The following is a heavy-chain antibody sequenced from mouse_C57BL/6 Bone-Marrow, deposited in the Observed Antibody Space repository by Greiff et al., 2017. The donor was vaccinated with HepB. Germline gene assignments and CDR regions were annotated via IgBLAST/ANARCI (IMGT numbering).Heavy chain of an antibody. CDR2: INPNYGTT. CDR1: GYSFTDYN. Sequence: EVQLQQSGPELVKPGASVKISCTASGYSFTDYNMNWVKQSHGKSLEWIGVINPNYGTTSYNQKFKGKATLTVDQSSSTAYMQLNSLTSEDSAVYYCARGGAYYGYEGRDYWGQGTSVTVSS. V-gene: IGHV1-39*01. D-gene: IGHD2-9*01. J-gene: IGHJ4*01. CDR3: ARGGAYYGYEGRDY.